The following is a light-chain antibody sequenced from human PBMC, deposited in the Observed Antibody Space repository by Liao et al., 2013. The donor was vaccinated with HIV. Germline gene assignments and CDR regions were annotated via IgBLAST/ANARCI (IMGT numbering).Light chain of an antibody. CDR2: EDT. CDR3: QAWDSSTWV. Sequence: SYVVTQPPSVSVSPGQTATITCSGDKLGEKYASWYQQKPGQSPVLVIYEDTKRPSGIPGRFSGSNSENTATLTISGTQAMDEADYYCQAWDSSTWVFGGGTKLTVL. V-gene: IGLV3-1*01. CDR1: KLGEKY. J-gene: IGLJ3*02.